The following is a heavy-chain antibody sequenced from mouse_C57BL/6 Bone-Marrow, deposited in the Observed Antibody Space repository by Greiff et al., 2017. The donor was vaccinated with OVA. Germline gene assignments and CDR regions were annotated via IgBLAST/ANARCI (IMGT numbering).Heavy chain of an antibody. V-gene: IGHV1-39*01. D-gene: IGHD1-1*01. J-gene: IGHJ1*03. Sequence: VQLQQSGPKLVKPGASVKISCKASGYSFTDYNMNWVKQSNGKSLEWIGVINPNYGTTSYNQKFKGKATLTVDQSSSTAYMQLNSLTSEDSAVYYCASSYYYGNWDWYFDVWGTGTTVTVSS. CDR1: GYSFTDYN. CDR2: INPNYGTT. CDR3: ASSYYYGNWDWYFDV.